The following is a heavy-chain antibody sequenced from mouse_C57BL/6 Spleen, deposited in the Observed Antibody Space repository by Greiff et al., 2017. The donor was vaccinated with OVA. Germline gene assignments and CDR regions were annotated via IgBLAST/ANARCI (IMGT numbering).Heavy chain of an antibody. CDR3: ARYDGYYLYAMDY. CDR1: GFTFSDYY. D-gene: IGHD2-3*01. V-gene: IGHV5-16*01. J-gene: IGHJ4*01. CDR2: INYDGSST. Sequence: EVNVVESEGGLVQPGSSMKLSCTASGFTFSDYYMAWVRQVPEKGLEWVANINYDGSSTYYLDSLKSRFIISRDNAKNILYLQMSSLKSEDTATYYCARYDGYYLYAMDYWGQGTSVTVSS.